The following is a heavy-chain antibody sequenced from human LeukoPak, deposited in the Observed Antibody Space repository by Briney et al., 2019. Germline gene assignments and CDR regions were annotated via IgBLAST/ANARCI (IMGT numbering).Heavy chain of an antibody. J-gene: IGHJ4*02. D-gene: IGHD3-10*01. CDR2: IYYSGST. CDR3: ARQGSYGSGSYFDY. CDR1: GYSITGGYY. Sequence: PSETLSLTCAVSGYSITGGYYWGWIRQPPGKGLEWIGSIYYSGSTYYNPSLKSRVTISVDTSKNQFSLKLSSVTAADTAVYYCARQGSYGSGSYFDYWGQGTLVTVSS. V-gene: IGHV4-38-2*01.